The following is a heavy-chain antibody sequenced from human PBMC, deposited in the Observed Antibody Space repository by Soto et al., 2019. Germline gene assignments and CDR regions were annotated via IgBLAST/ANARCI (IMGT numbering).Heavy chain of an antibody. V-gene: IGHV1-3*01. Sequence: QVQLVQSGAEVKKPGASVKVSCKASGYTFTSYAMHWVRQAPGQRLEWMGWINAGSGNTKYSQQFQGRVTITRETSASTAYMELSSLRSEDTAVYYCARSPARYCSGGSCIFDYWGQGTLVTVSS. CDR2: INAGSGNT. CDR3: ARSPARYCSGGSCIFDY. CDR1: GYTFTSYA. D-gene: IGHD2-15*01. J-gene: IGHJ4*02.